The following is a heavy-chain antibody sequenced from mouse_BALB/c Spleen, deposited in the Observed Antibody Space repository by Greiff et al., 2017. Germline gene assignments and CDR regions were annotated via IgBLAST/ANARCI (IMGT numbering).Heavy chain of an antibody. CDR3: ARHAGTSMDY. D-gene: IGHD3-3*01. J-gene: IGHJ4*01. CDR2: ISSGGSYT. CDR1: GFTFSSYA. Sequence: EVKLVESGGGLVKPGGSLKLSCAASGFTFSSYAMSWVRQTPEKRLEWVATISSGGSYTYYPDSVKGRFTISRDNAKNTQYLQMSSLRSEDTAMYYWARHAGTSMDYWGQGTSVTVSS. V-gene: IGHV5-9-3*01.